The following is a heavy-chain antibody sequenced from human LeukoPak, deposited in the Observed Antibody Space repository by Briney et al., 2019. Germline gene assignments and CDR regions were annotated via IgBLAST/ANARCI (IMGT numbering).Heavy chain of an antibody. CDR1: GFTFSSKW. D-gene: IGHD2-2*01. CDR3: ARGGCSSTSCLDY. Sequence: GSLRLSCAASGFTFSSKWMHWFRQSPGKGLVWVSHINSDGSNTNYADSVKGRFTISRDNAKNTLYLQLNSLRAEGTAVYYCARGGCSSTSCLDYWGQGTLVTVSS. CDR2: INSDGSNT. J-gene: IGHJ4*02. V-gene: IGHV3-74*01.